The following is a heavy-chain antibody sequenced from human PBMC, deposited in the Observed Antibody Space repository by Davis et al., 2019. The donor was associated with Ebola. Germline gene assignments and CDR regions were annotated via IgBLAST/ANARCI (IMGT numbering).Heavy chain of an antibody. Sequence: ASVNVSCKASGYAFSNYGLNWVRQAPGQGLEWVGWISGHSGHTNYAQKFQGRVTMTRDTSTSTAYMELRTLGSDDTAVYYCAREPQPLGGSCYSLGCYFDFWGQGTLVTVSS. J-gene: IGHJ4*02. V-gene: IGHV1-18*01. CDR3: AREPQPLGGSCYSLGCYFDF. CDR2: ISGHSGHT. D-gene: IGHD2-15*01. CDR1: GYAFSNYG.